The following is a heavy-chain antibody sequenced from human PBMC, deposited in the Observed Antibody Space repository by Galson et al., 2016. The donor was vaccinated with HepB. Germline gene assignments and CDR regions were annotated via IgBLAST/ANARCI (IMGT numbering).Heavy chain of an antibody. V-gene: IGHV6-1*01. CDR2: TYYRSKWYN. J-gene: IGHJ6*04. D-gene: IGHD1-26*01. Sequence: CAISGDSVSTKSAAWHWIRQSPSRGLEWLGRTYYRSKWYNEYAIYVQSRITINPDTSKNQFTLQLNSVTTVDTAVYYCARGVAPWALGSLGFHMDVWGEGTTVTVSS. CDR3: ARGVAPWALGSLGFHMDV. CDR1: GDSVSTKSAA.